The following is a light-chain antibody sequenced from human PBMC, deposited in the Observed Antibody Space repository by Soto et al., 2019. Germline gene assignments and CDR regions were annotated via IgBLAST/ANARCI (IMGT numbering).Light chain of an antibody. CDR3: GSWDSSLSAYV. Sequence: QSVMTQPPSVSAVPGQRVTISCSGSSSNIGGNSVSWYQQLPGTAPKLLIYDDDKRPSGIPDRFSGPKSGTSATLGITGFQTGDEADYYCGSWDSSLSAYVFGTGTKVTVL. CDR1: SSNIGGNS. V-gene: IGLV1-51*01. J-gene: IGLJ1*01. CDR2: DDD.